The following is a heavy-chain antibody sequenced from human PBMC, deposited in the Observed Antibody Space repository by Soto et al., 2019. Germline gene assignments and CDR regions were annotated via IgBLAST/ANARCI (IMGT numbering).Heavy chain of an antibody. J-gene: IGHJ4*02. CDR2: ISGSGGST. CDR3: AKLGSGSYYYFDY. D-gene: IGHD1-26*01. V-gene: IGHV3-23*01. Sequence: QPGGSLRLSCAASGFTFSSYAMSWVRQAPGKGLEWVPAISGSGGSTYYADSVKGRFTISRDNSKNTLYLQMNSLRAEDTAVYYCAKLGSGSYYYFDYWGQGTLVTVSS. CDR1: GFTFSSYA.